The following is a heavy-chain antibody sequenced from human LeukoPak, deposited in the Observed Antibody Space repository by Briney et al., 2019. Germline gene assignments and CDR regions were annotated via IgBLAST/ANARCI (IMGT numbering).Heavy chain of an antibody. CDR1: GGSISSSNHY. V-gene: IGHV4-39*07. J-gene: IGHJ6*03. D-gene: IGHD3-10*01. Sequence: SETLSLTCTVSGGSISSSNHYWGWIRQPPGKGLECIGSIYYSGRTYYNPSLKSRVTMSVDTSKNQFSLKLSSVTAADTAVYYCARDWGDYYGSGSYYMPHYYYYYMDVWGKGTTVTISS. CDR2: IYYSGRT. CDR3: ARDWGDYYGSGSYYMPHYYYYYMDV.